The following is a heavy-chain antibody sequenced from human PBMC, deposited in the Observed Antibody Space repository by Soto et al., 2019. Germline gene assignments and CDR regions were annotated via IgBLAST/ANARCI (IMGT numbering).Heavy chain of an antibody. CDR1: GGTFSSYT. CDR2: IIPILGIA. D-gene: IGHD2-2*01. V-gene: IGHV1-69*02. Sequence: QVQLVQSGAEVKKPGSSVKVSCKASGGTFSSYTISWVRQAPGQGLEWMGRIIPILGIANYAQKFQGRVTITGENSRSTAYMGRGSRGSEDRPVYYCPPKGGVQPGGQGTLVTVSS. J-gene: IGHJ1*01. CDR3: PPKGGVQP.